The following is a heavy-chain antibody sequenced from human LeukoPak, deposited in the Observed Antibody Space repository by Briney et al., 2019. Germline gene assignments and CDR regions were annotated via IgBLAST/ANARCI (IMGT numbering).Heavy chain of an antibody. CDR2: ISGDGSGT. V-gene: IGHV3-43*02. Sequence: GGSLRLSCTASGFTFDDYVMHWVRQAPGKGLEWVSVISGDGSGTYYADSVKGRFTISRDNSKNSLFLHMSGLRAEATALYYCATQNPPGSGYYDTYNWFDPWGQGTLVTVAS. CDR3: ATQNPPGSGYYDTYNWFDP. J-gene: IGHJ5*02. D-gene: IGHD5-12*01. CDR1: GFTFDDYV.